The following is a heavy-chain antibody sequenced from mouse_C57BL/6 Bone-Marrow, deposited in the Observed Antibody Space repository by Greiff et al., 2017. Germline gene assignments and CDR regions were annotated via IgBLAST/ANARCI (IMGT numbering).Heavy chain of an antibody. Sequence: HLVESGPGLVKPSQSLFLTCSITGFPITSGYYWFCLRQSPGKPLEWMGYITHSGETFYNPSLQSPISITRETSKNQFFLQLNSVTTEDTAMYYCAGDKGGPFDYWGQGTTLTVSS. CDR2: ITHSGET. CDR1: GFPITSGYY. CDR3: AGDKGGPFDY. J-gene: IGHJ2*01. V-gene: IGHV12-3*01.